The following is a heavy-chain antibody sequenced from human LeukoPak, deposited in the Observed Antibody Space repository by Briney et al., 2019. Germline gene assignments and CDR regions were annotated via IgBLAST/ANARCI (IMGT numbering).Heavy chain of an antibody. J-gene: IGHJ1*01. Sequence: PGRSLRLSCAASGFTFDDYAMHWVRQAPGKGLEWVSGISWNSGSIGYADSVKGRFTISRDNAKNSLYLQMNSLRTEDTALYYCAKDYYDCGGDCPPNPSGYFQHWGQGTLVTVSS. D-gene: IGHD2-21*01. V-gene: IGHV3-9*01. CDR3: AKDYYDCGGDCPPNPSGYFQH. CDR1: GFTFDDYA. CDR2: ISWNSGSI.